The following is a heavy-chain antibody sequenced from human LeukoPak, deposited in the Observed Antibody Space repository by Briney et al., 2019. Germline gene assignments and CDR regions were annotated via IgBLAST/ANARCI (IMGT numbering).Heavy chain of an antibody. J-gene: IGHJ4*02. Sequence: GGSLRLSCAASGFTFSSYAMSWVRQAPGKGLEWVSAISGSGGSTYYADSVKGRFTISRGNSKNTLYLQMNSLRAEDTAVYYCAKDRTVVVAATPDYWGQGTLVTVSS. D-gene: IGHD2-15*01. CDR2: ISGSGGST. CDR1: GFTFSSYA. V-gene: IGHV3-23*01. CDR3: AKDRTVVVAATPDY.